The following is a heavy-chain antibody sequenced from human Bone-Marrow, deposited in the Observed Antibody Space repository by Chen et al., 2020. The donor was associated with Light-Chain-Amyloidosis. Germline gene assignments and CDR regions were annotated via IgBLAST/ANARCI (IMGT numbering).Heavy chain of an antibody. J-gene: IGHJ4*02. D-gene: IGHD1-26*01. Sequence: QVQLQESGPGLVKPSETLSLTCTVSGYSISSGYYWGWIRQPPGKGLEWIGSIYHSGSTYYNPSLKSRVTITADTAKNQFSLNLTTVTAADTATYYCARGAVGGTTGVWGQGTLVTVSS. CDR2: IYHSGST. CDR1: GYSISSGYY. V-gene: IGHV4-38-2*02. CDR3: ARGAVGGTTGV.